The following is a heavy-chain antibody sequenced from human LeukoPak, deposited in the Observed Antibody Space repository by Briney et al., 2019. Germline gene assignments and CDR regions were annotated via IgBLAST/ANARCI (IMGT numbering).Heavy chain of an antibody. D-gene: IGHD6-13*01. J-gene: IGHJ4*02. V-gene: IGHV4-38-2*02. CDR2: IYHSGST. CDR3: ARVRPIAAAGIPDY. CDR1: GYSIGSGYY. Sequence: SETLSLTCTVSGYSIGSGYYWGWIRQPPGKGLEWIGSIYHSGSTYYNPSLKSRVTKSVDTSKNQFSLKLSSVTAADTAVYYCARVRPIAAAGIPDYWGQGTLVTVSS.